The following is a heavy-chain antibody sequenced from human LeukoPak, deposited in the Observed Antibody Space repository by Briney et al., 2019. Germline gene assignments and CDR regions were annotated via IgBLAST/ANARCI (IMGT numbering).Heavy chain of an antibody. Sequence: GGSLRLSCAASGFTFSSYWMTWDRQAPGRGLECVANIKEDGSDKYYVDSVKGRFTISRDNAKNSMYLQMNSLRAEDTAVYYCVRASRGSDYWGQGTLVTVSS. D-gene: IGHD6-19*01. CDR3: VRASRGSDY. V-gene: IGHV3-7*01. J-gene: IGHJ4*02. CDR2: IKEDGSDK. CDR1: GFTFSSYW.